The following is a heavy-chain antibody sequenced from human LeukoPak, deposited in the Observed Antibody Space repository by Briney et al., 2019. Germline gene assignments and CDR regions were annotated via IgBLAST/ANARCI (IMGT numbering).Heavy chain of an antibody. J-gene: IGHJ6*03. V-gene: IGHV1-69*13. Sequence: GASVKVSCKASGGTFSSYAISWVRQAPGQGLEWMGGIIPIFGTANYAQKFQGRVTITADESTSTAYMELSSLRSEDTAVYYCASPRGYSGYDVTAGGYYYYMDVWGKGTTVTVSS. D-gene: IGHD5-12*01. CDR1: GGTFSSYA. CDR3: ASPRGYSGYDVTAGGYYYYMDV. CDR2: IIPIFGTA.